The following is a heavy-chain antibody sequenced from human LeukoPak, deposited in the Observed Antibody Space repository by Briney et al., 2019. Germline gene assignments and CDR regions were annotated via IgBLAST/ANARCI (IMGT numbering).Heavy chain of an antibody. D-gene: IGHD6-19*01. CDR2: INTDGTVT. V-gene: IGHV3-74*01. CDR1: GFTFSKYW. J-gene: IGHJ4*02. Sequence: GGSLRLSCAASGFTFSKYWMLWVRQGPGKGLESVSRINTDGTVTTYADSVKGRFTVSRDNADNTMFLQINSVRDEDTAVYYCATKQWLAPPPDSWGQGTPVTVSS. CDR3: ATKQWLAPPPDS.